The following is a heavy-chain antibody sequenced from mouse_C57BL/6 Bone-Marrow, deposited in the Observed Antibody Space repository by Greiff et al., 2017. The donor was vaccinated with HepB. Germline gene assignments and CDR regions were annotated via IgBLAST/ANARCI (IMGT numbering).Heavy chain of an antibody. J-gene: IGHJ3*01. Sequence: QVQLQQPGAELVKPGASVKLSCKASGYTFTSYWMHWVKQRPGQGLEWIGMIHPNSGSTNYNEKFKSKATLTVDKSSSTAYMQLISLTYEDSAVYFCARDYGSYGFSYWGQGTLVTVSA. V-gene: IGHV1-64*01. CDR2: IHPNSGST. CDR3: ARDYGSYGFSY. D-gene: IGHD1-1*01. CDR1: GYTFTSYW.